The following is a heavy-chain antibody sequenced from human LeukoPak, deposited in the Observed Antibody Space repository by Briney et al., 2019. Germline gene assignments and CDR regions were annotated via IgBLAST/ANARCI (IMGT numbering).Heavy chain of an antibody. CDR3: ARGTGMATIYWYFDL. Sequence: GSLRLSCAASGFTVSSNYMSWIRQPPGKGLEWIGEINHSGSTNYNPSLKSRVTISVDTSKNQFSLKLSSVTAADTAVYYCARGTGMATIYWYFDLWGRGTLVTVSS. CDR1: GFTVSSNY. CDR2: INHSGST. J-gene: IGHJ2*01. V-gene: IGHV4-34*01. D-gene: IGHD5-24*01.